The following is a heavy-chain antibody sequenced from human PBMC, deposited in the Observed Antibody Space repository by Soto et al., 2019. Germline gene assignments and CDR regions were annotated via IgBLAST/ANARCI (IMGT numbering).Heavy chain of an antibody. D-gene: IGHD3-3*01. CDR2: MNPNSSNT. J-gene: IGHJ4*02. CDR3: ARVINYDFWSGYFNPHYYFDY. CDR1: GYTFTSYD. Sequence: ASVKVSCKASGYTFTSYDINWVRQATGQGLEWMGWMNPNSSNTGYAQKFQGRVTMTRNTSISTAYMELSSLRSEDTAVYYCARVINYDFWSGYFNPHYYFDYWGQGTLVTVSS. V-gene: IGHV1-8*01.